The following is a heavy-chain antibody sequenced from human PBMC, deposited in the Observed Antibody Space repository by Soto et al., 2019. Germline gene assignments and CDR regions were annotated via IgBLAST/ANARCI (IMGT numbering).Heavy chain of an antibody. J-gene: IGHJ4*02. CDR1: GYTFTNFG. CDR3: ARGGTPIYY. V-gene: IGHV1-18*03. CDR2: ISAYNGNT. Sequence: QVQLVQSGAEVKKTGASVKVSCKASGYTFTNFGISWVRQAPGQGLEWMGWISAYNGNTNYAQNFQGRVTMSTDTSTSTAYMELRSLRTDGMAVYYCARGGTPIYYWGQGTLVTVSS. D-gene: IGHD3-16*01.